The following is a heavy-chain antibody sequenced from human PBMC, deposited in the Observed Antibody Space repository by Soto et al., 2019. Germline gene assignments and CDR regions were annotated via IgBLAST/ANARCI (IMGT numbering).Heavy chain of an antibody. Sequence: SETLSLTCTVSGGSISSSSYXXGWIRXPPGKGLEWIGSIYYSGSTYYNPSLKSRVTISVDTSKNQFSLKLSSVTAADTAVYYCARQTPMTTVTTLSDPWGQGTLVTVSS. CDR1: GGSISSSSYX. CDR3: ARQTPMTTVTTLSDP. V-gene: IGHV4-39*01. J-gene: IGHJ5*02. CDR2: IYYSGST. D-gene: IGHD4-4*01.